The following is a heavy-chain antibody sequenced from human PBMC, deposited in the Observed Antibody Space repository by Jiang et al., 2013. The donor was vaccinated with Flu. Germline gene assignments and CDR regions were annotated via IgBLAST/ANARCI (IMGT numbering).Heavy chain of an antibody. CDR3: AREGYREVDY. D-gene: IGHD5-18*01. CDR2: ISGYSGHT. V-gene: IGHV1-18*01. J-gene: IGHJ4*02. Sequence: GQGLEWIGWISGYSGHTDYAQKFQGRVTMSTDTATSTAYMELRSLTSGDTAVYFCAREGYREVDYWGQGTRVTVSS.